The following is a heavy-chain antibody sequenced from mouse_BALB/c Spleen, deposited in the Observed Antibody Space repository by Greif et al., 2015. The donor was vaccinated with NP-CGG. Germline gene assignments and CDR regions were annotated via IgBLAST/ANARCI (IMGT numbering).Heavy chain of an antibody. CDR2: INPSNGGT. D-gene: IGHD2-14*01. V-gene: IGHV1S81*02. CDR3: TRSGYRYDVYFDV. J-gene: IGHJ1*01. Sequence: QVQLQQSGAELVKPGASVKLSCKASGYTFTSYYMYWVKQRPGQGLEWIGEINPSNGGTNFNEKFESKATLTVDKSSSTAYMQLSSLTSDDSAVYYCTRSGYRYDVYFDVWGAGTTVTVSS. CDR1: GYTFTSYY.